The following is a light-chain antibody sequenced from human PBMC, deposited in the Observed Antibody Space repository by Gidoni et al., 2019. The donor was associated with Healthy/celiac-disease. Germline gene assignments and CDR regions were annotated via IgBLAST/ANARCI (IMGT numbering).Light chain of an antibody. CDR3: QQFNSYPPLT. Sequence: AIQLTQSPSSLSASAADSVTITCRACQGISSASAWYQQKPGKAPKLLIYDASSLESGVPSRFSGSGSGTDFTLTISSLQPEDFATYYCQQFNSYPPLTFGGGTKVEIK. J-gene: IGKJ4*01. CDR2: DAS. CDR1: QGISSA. V-gene: IGKV1-13*02.